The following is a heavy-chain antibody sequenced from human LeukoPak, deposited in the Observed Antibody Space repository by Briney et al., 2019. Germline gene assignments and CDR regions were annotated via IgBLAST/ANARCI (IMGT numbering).Heavy chain of an antibody. V-gene: IGHV3-66*01. CDR3: GRGIVATIEDYGVDV. Sequence: GGSLRLSCEASGFTFSAYAMTWVRQAPGKGLEGVSVIHRDGRIHYADSVKDRFTISRDKSNNTLFLQMNSLRAEDTAVYYCGRGIVATIEDYGVDVWGQGTTVIVS. D-gene: IGHD5-12*01. J-gene: IGHJ6*02. CDR2: IHRDGRI. CDR1: GFTFSAYA.